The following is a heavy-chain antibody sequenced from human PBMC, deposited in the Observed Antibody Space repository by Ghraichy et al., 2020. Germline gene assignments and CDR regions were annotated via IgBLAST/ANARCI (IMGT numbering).Heavy chain of an antibody. CDR1: GFTVSSNY. V-gene: IGHV3-53*01. CDR3: ARVTTQEVHNWFDP. Sequence: GGSLRLSCAASGFTVSSNYMSWVRQAPGKGLEWVSVIYSGGSTYYADSVKGRFTISRDNSKNTLYLQMNSLRAEDTAVYYCARVTTQEVHNWFDPWGQGTLVTVSS. CDR2: IYSGGST. J-gene: IGHJ5*02. D-gene: IGHD4-11*01.